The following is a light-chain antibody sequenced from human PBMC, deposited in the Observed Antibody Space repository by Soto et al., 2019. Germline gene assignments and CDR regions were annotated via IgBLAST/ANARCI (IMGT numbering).Light chain of an antibody. Sequence: AIRMTQSPSSVSASTGDRVTITCRASQGISSYLAWYQQKPGKAPKLLIYAASTLQSGVPSRFSGSGSGTDFTLTISCLQSEDFATYYCQQYYSYTHTFGQGTKVESK. J-gene: IGKJ1*01. CDR2: AAS. CDR1: QGISSY. CDR3: QQYYSYTHT. V-gene: IGKV1-8*01.